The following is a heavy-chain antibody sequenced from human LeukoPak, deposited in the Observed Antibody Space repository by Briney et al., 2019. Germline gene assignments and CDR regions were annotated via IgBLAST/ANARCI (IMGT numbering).Heavy chain of an antibody. D-gene: IGHD1-26*01. Sequence: RASVKVSCKASGGTFSSYAISWVRQAPGQGLEWMGGIIPIFGTANYAQKFQGRVTITTDESTSTAYMELSSLRSEDTAVYYCARDPTFSGSYGYWGQGTLVTVSS. V-gene: IGHV1-69*05. CDR2: IIPIFGTA. J-gene: IGHJ4*02. CDR3: ARDPTFSGSYGY. CDR1: GGTFSSYA.